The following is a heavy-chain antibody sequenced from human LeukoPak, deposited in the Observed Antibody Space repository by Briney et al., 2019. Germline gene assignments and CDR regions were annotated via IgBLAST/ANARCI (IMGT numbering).Heavy chain of an antibody. CDR3: ARVEGAAAFNP. CDR2: ISRSGTNI. D-gene: IGHD6-13*01. J-gene: IGHJ5*02. Sequence: GGSLRLSCAASGFTFSRYSMSWVRQAPGKGLEWVSSISRSGTNIYYADSVKGRFTISRDNAKNSLYLQVNSLRAEDTAVYYCARVEGAAAFNPWGQGTLVTVSS. V-gene: IGHV3-21*01. CDR1: GFTFSRYS.